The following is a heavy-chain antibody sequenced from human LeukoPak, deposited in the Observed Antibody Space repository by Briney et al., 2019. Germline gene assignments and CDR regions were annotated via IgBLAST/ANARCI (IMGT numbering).Heavy chain of an antibody. CDR1: GGSISSYY. J-gene: IGHJ4*02. D-gene: IGHD1-26*01. CDR3: ARDNIVGATKGFDY. V-gene: IGHV4-59*01. CDR2: IYYSGST. Sequence: SETLSLTCTVSGGSISSYYWSWIRQPPGKGLEWIGYIYYSGSTNYNPSLKSRVTISVDTSKNQFSLKLSSVTAADTAVYYCARDNIVGATKGFDYWGQGTLVTVSS.